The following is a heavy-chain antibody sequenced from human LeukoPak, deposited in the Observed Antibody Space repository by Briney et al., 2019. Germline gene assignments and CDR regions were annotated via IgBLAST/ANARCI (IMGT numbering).Heavy chain of an antibody. J-gene: IGHJ4*02. Sequence: GGSLRLSCAASGFTFSRYSMNWVRQAPGKGLEWVSSISGSSIYIHYVDSLRGRFIISRDNAKNSVYLQMNSLRAEDTAVYYCAKQFQIGVNYFDYWGQGTPVTVSS. CDR2: ISGSSIYI. D-gene: IGHD3-22*01. CDR1: GFTFSRYS. CDR3: AKQFQIGVNYFDY. V-gene: IGHV3-21*01.